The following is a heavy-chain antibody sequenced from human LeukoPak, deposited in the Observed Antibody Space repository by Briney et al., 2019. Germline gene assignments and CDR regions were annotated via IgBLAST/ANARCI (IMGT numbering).Heavy chain of an antibody. Sequence: GGSLRLSCAASGFTFDDYGMSWVRQGPGKGLEWVSGINWNGGSTGYADSVKGRFTISRDNAKNSLYLQMNSLKSEDSAAYYCARGPAANSGNYYAGDYWGQGTLVTVSS. V-gene: IGHV3-20*04. CDR2: INWNGGST. D-gene: IGHD1-26*01. CDR3: ARGPAANSGNYYAGDY. CDR1: GFTFDDYG. J-gene: IGHJ4*02.